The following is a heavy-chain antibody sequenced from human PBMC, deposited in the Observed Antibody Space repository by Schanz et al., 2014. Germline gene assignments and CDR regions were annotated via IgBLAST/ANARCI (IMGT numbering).Heavy chain of an antibody. V-gene: IGHV1-18*01. CDR2: ISAYTNNT. CDR3: ARDCSAYVGNYFDY. Sequence: QGQLVQSGPEVKEPGASVKVSCEASRYTFNTYGLNWVRQAPGQGLEWMGWISAYTNNTNYAQKVQGRVTMTTDTSTSTSYMELTSLRFDDTAVYYCARDCSAYVGNYFDYWGQGTLVTVSS. D-gene: IGHD5-12*01. CDR1: RYTFNTYG. J-gene: IGHJ4*02.